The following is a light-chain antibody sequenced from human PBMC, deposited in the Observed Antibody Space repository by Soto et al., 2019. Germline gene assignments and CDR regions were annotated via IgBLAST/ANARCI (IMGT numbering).Light chain of an antibody. J-gene: IGKJ4*01. CDR3: MQSLQLPLT. V-gene: IGKV2D-29*01. CDR1: QSLLKSDGETY. CDR2: EVF. Sequence: EIVMTQTPLSLSVSPGQPASISCKSSQSLLKSDGETYLFWYLQKPGQPPQLLIYEVFNRFSGVPDRFSGSGSGTYFTLTISRVEAEDVGVYYCMQSLQLPLTFGGGTKVEIK.